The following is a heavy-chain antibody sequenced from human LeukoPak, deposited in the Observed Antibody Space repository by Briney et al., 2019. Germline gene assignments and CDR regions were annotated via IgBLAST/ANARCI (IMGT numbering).Heavy chain of an antibody. CDR3: ARHAYYYYGMDV. CDR1: GGTFSSYA. V-gene: IGHV1-69*04. J-gene: IGHJ6*02. Sequence: SVKVSCKASGGTFSSYAISWVRQAPGQGLEWMGRIIPILGIANYAQKFQGRVTITADKSTSTAYMELSSLRSEDTAVYYCARHAYYYYGMDVWGQGTTVTVSS. CDR2: IIPILGIA.